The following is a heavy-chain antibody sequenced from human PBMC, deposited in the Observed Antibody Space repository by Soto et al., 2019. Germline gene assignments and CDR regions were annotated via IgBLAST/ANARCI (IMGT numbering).Heavy chain of an antibody. J-gene: IGHJ5*02. D-gene: IGHD6-13*01. CDR3: SRDNSRNSWYAWFDP. Sequence: GSLRLSCAASGFTFSSYAMHWVRQAPGKGLEWVAVISYDGSNKYYADSVKGRFTISRDNPKNTLYLQMNSLRAEDTAVYYCSRDNSRNSWYAWFDPWGQGTLVTVSS. CDR2: ISYDGSNK. V-gene: IGHV3-30-3*01. CDR1: GFTFSSYA.